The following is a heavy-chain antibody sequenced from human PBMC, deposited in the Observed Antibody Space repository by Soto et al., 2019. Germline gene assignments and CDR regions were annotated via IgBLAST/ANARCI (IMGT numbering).Heavy chain of an antibody. CDR2: ITYDGKKR. Sequence: QEQLVESGGGVVQPGKSLRLSCVTSGLTFSSFGMHWVRQAPGKGLEWVAVITYDGKKRFYAGSVKGRFNISRDDSKNTLYLEMNNLRPEDTAVYYCAKDGRIAVDATGWLDPWGQGTPVTVSS. V-gene: IGHV3-30*18. J-gene: IGHJ5*02. CDR1: GLTFSSFG. CDR3: AKDGRIAVDATGWLDP. D-gene: IGHD6-19*01.